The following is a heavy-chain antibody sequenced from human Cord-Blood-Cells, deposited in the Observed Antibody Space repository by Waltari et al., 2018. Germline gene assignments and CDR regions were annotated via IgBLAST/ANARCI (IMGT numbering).Heavy chain of an antibody. Sequence: QVQLVQSGAEVKKPGASVKVSCKVSGYTLTELSMHWVRQAPGKGLEWMGGFEPEDGETIYAQKFQGRVTMTEDTSTDTAYMELSSLRSEDTAVYYCATDSRITMVRGVNNWFDPWGQGTLVTVSS. CDR2: FEPEDGET. V-gene: IGHV1-24*01. J-gene: IGHJ5*02. CDR3: ATDSRITMVRGVNNWFDP. D-gene: IGHD3-10*01. CDR1: GYTLTELS.